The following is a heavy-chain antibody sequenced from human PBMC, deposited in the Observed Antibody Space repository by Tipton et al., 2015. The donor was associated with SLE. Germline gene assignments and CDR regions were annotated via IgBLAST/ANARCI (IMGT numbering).Heavy chain of an antibody. Sequence: GSLRLSCTVSGGSIRTNYWSWLRQTPGKGLDWIGYVYFYTNENTSYNPSLRSRATISLDTSNNHFSLKLRSVTAADTAVYFCARGPLEPAVSDNAFDIWGQGTKVTVSS. CDR3: ARGPLEPAVSDNAFDI. CDR1: GGSIRTNY. D-gene: IGHD2-2*01. V-gene: IGHV4-59*01. J-gene: IGHJ3*02. CDR2: VYFYTNENT.